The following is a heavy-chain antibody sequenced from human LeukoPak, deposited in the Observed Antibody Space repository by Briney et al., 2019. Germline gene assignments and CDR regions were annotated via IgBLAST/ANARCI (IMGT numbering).Heavy chain of an antibody. V-gene: IGHV4-30-2*01. CDR3: ARGDYDSSGYWEGNWFDP. D-gene: IGHD3-22*01. CDR1: GGSISSGGYS. CDR2: IYHSGST. Sequence: PSETLSLTCAVSGGSISSGGYSWSWIRQPPGKGLEWIGYIYHSGSTYYNPSLKSRVTISVDRSKNQFSLKLSSVTAADTAVYYCARGDYDSSGYWEGNWFDPWGQGTLVTVSS. J-gene: IGHJ5*02.